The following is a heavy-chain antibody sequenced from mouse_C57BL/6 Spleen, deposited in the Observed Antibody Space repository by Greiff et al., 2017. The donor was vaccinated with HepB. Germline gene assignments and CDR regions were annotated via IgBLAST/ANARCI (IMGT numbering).Heavy chain of an antibody. Sequence: EVKVEESGGGLVQPGGSMKLSCVASGFTFSNYWMNWVRQSPEKGLEWVAQIRLKSDNYATHYAESVKGRFTISRDDSKSSVYLQMNNLRAEDTGIYYCTPLIRYPDYWGQGTTLTVSS. J-gene: IGHJ2*01. CDR1: GFTFSNYW. CDR2: IRLKSDNYAT. CDR3: TPLIRYPDY. D-gene: IGHD1-1*01. V-gene: IGHV6-3*01.